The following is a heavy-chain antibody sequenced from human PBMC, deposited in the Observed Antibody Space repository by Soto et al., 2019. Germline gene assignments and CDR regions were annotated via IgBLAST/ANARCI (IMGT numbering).Heavy chain of an antibody. CDR2: INPNSGGT. CDR1: GYTFTGYY. CDR3: ARSVTMIVVVIPGAFDI. V-gene: IGHV1-2*02. J-gene: IGHJ3*02. Sequence: ASVKVSCKXSGYTFTGYYMHWVRQAPGQGLEWMGWINPNSGGTNYAQKFQGRVTMTRDTSISTAYMELSRLRSDDTAVYYCARSVTMIVVVIPGAFDIWGQGTMVTVSS. D-gene: IGHD3-22*01.